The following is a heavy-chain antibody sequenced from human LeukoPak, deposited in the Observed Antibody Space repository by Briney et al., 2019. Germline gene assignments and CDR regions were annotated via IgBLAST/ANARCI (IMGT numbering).Heavy chain of an antibody. V-gene: IGHV4-39*01. D-gene: IGHD6-13*01. CDR3: ARQSYSSSWLSHGEYFQH. J-gene: IGHJ1*01. CDR1: GGSISSSSYY. CDR2: IYYSGST. Sequence: SETLSLTCTVSGGSISSSSYYWGWIRQPPGKGLEWIGSIYYSGSTYYNPSLKSRVTISVDTSKNQFSLKLSSVTAADTAVYYCARQSYSSSWLSHGEYFQHWGQGTLVTVSS.